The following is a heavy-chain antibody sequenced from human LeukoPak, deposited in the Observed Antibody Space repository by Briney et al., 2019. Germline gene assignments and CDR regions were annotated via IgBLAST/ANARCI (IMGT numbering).Heavy chain of an antibody. V-gene: IGHV1-18*01. CDR1: GYTFTSYG. D-gene: IGHD6-19*01. CDR3: ARERSGWFFSN. J-gene: IGHJ4*02. CDR2: ISAYNGNT. Sequence: ASVKVSCKASGYTFTSYGISWVRQALGQGLEWMGWISAYNGNTNYAQKLQGRVTMTTDTSTSTAYMDLRSLRSDDTAVYYCARERSGWFFSNWGQGTLVTVSS.